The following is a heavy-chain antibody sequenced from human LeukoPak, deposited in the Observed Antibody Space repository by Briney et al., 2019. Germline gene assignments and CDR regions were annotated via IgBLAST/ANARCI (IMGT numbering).Heavy chain of an antibody. D-gene: IGHD5-24*01. CDR3: ARGAGYNYPYYFDY. CDR2: ISSSGVTI. V-gene: IGHV3-11*01. CDR1: GFTFSDFY. Sequence: GGSLRLSCAASGFTFSDFYMSWIRQAPGKGLEWISYISSSGVTIYYADSVKGRFTISRDNAKNILYLQMNGLRAEDTAVYYCARGAGYNYPYYFDYWGQGTLVTVSS. J-gene: IGHJ4*02.